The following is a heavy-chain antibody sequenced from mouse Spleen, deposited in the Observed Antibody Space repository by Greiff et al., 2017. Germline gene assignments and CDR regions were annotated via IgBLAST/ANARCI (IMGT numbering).Heavy chain of an antibody. CDR2: IYPGDGDT. J-gene: IGHJ4*01. D-gene: IGHD1-1*01. V-gene: IGHV1-80*01. Sequence: VQLVESGAELVKPGASVKISCKASGYAFSSYWMNWVKQRPGKGLEWIGQIYPGDGDTNYNGKFKGKATLTADKSSSTAYMQLSSLTSEDSAVYFCARFITTVVDAMDYWGQGTSVTVSS. CDR1: GYAFSSYW. CDR3: ARFITTVVDAMDY.